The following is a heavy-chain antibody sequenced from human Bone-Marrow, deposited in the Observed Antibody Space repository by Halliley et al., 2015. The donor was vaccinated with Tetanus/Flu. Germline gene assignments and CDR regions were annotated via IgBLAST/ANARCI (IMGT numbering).Heavy chain of an antibody. CDR2: VHDSGDN. CDR3: ARSIQPIYYGGAFDA. V-gene: IGHV4-61*03. D-gene: IGHD1-26*01. J-gene: IGHJ4*02. Sequence: YVHDSGDNDYNPSLKGRVTMSVDTYKDRFSLKVTSVTAADTAIYYCARSIQPIYYGGAFDAWGQGTLVTVSP.